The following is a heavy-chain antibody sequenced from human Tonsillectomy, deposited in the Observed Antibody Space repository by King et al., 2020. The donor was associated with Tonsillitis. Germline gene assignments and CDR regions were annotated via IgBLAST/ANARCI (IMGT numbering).Heavy chain of an antibody. CDR1: GFTFSDYG. J-gene: IGHJ4*02. Sequence: VQLVESGGGVVQPGRSLRLSCAASGFTFSDYGVHWVRLAPGRGLEWVAVISYDGSYKYYVDSVKGRFTISRDNSKNTVYLQMNSLRAEDTAVYYCACPSTLTAYLDYWGQGTLVTVSS. D-gene: IGHD2-21*02. CDR2: ISYDGSYK. V-gene: IGHV3-33*05. CDR3: ACPSTLTAYLDY.